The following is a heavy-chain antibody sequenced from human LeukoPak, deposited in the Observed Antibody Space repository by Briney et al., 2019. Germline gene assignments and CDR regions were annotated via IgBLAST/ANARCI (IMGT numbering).Heavy chain of an antibody. Sequence: SETLSLTCTVSGGSINSYYWSRIRQPPGKGLEWIGYIYYSGSTNYNPSLKSRVTISVDTSKNQFSLKLSSVTAADTAVYYCAGASYDSSGVHWGQGTLVTVSS. D-gene: IGHD3-22*01. CDR1: GGSINSYY. J-gene: IGHJ4*02. CDR2: IYYSGST. V-gene: IGHV4-59*01. CDR3: AGASYDSSGVH.